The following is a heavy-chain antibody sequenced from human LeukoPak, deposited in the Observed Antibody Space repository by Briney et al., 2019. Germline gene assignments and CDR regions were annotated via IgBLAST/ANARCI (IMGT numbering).Heavy chain of an antibody. V-gene: IGHV3-7*01. CDR1: GFTVSSNY. CDR2: IKQDESEK. D-gene: IGHD1-26*01. CDR3: ARETSGTYDY. Sequence: PGGSLRLSCAASGFTVSSNYMSWVRQAPVKGLEWMANIKQDESEKYYVDSVKGRFTISRDNAKNSLYLQMNSLRAEDTAVYYCARETSGTYDYWGQGTLVTVSS. J-gene: IGHJ4*02.